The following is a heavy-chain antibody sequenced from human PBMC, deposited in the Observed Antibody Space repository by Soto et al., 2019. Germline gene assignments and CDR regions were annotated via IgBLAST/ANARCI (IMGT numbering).Heavy chain of an antibody. J-gene: IGHJ5*02. D-gene: IGHD3-16*01. CDR1: GYTFTSYD. CDR3: ERDWGRWFGP. CDR2: MNTNSGNT. Sequence: QVQLVQSGAEVKKPGASVKVSCKASGYTFTSYDINWVRQATGQGLEGMGWMNTNSGNTGYAQKFQGSVTRTRNTTISTAYRELRSLRSEAAAVYYCERDWGRWFGPWGQGTLVTVSS. V-gene: IGHV1-8*01.